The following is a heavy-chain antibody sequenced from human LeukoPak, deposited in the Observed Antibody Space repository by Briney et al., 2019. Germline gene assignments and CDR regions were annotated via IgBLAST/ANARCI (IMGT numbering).Heavy chain of an antibody. CDR3: ARGDSIDY. J-gene: IGHJ4*02. CDR1: EFTFSAYW. V-gene: IGHV3-30-3*01. CDR2: ISYDGSNK. Sequence: GGSLRLSCAASEFTFSAYWMHWVRQAPGKGLEWVAVISYDGSNKYYADSVKGRFTISRDNSKNTLYLQMNSLRAEDTAVYYCARGDSIDYWGQGTLVTVSS.